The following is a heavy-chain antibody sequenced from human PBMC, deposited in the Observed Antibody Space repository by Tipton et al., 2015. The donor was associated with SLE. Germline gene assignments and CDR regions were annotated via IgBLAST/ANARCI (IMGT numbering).Heavy chain of an antibody. Sequence: TLSLTCTVSGGSISRYYWGWIRQPPGKGLEWIGYIYYSGSSTYNPSLKNRVTISVDTSKNQLSLKLSSVTAADTAVYYCARGQYCGGGGCYSEYNWFDPWGQGTLVTVSS. V-gene: IGHV4-59*01. J-gene: IGHJ5*02. CDR3: ARGQYCGGGGCYSEYNWFDP. D-gene: IGHD2-15*01. CDR2: IYYSGSS. CDR1: GGSISRYY.